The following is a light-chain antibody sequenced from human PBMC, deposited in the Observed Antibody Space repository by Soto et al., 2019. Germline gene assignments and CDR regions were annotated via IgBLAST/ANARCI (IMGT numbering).Light chain of an antibody. CDR1: QSVSSN. CDR2: DAS. V-gene: IGKV3-11*01. CDR3: QQRGEWPPGAT. Sequence: EIVMTQSPATLSVSPGERATLSCRASQSVSSNLAWYQQKPGQAPRLLIYDASNRATGIPATFSGSGSGTDFTLTISSLEPEDFAVYYCQQRGEWPPGATFGQGTRLEIK. J-gene: IGKJ5*01.